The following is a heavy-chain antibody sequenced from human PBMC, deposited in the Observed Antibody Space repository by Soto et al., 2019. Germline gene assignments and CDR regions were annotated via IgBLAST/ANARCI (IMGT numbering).Heavy chain of an antibody. CDR3: AKMVGATLVDY. V-gene: IGHV4-4*02. J-gene: IGHJ4*02. D-gene: IGHD1-26*01. CDR2: IHHSGNT. Sequence: QVQLQESGPGLVKPSGTLSLTCTVSGASISSTSSGDWWSWVRQPPGKGLEWIGEIHHSGNTNYKPSLKSRVTMSVDKSKTQFSLRLSSVTAADTAVYYCAKMVGATLVDYWGQGNLVTVSS. CDR1: GASISSTSSGDW.